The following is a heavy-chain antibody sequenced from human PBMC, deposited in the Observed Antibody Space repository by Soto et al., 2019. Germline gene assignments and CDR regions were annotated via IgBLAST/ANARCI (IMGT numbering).Heavy chain of an antibody. CDR1: GDTFTANY. V-gene: IGHV1-2*02. D-gene: IGHD1-26*01. Sequence: PSVKVSCKASGDTFTANYIHWVRQAPGQGFDWMGWINPKSGGTIGPESFQGRVTMTGDTTLSTIYMTLVRLKDDDTAVYYCARDLAEGGGPASFDYVGQRTLVTVSS. J-gene: IGHJ4*02. CDR3: ARDLAEGGGPASFDY. CDR2: INPKSGGT.